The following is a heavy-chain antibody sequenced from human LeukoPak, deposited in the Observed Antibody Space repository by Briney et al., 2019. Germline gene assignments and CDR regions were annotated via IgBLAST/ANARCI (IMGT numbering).Heavy chain of an antibody. D-gene: IGHD6-19*01. CDR1: GFTFSSYA. CDR3: ASSSSGWEYYFDY. V-gene: IGHV3-23*01. CDR2: ISGSGGST. Sequence: GGSLRLSCAASGFTFSSYAMSWVRQAPGKGLEWVSAISGSGGSTYYADSVKGRFTISRDNSKNTLYLQMNSQRAEDTAVYYCASSSSGWEYYFDYWGQGTLVTVSS. J-gene: IGHJ4*02.